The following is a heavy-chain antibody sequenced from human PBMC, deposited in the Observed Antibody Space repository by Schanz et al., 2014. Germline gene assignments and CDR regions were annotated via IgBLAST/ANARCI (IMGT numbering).Heavy chain of an antibody. V-gene: IGHV1-2*04. J-gene: IGHJ4*02. Sequence: QVHLVQSGAEVKKPGSSVKVSCKASGGTFSSDTFSWVRQAPGQGLEWMGRIIPNSGTTNYAQKFQGWVTMTRDTSISTAYMELSRLKSDDTAVYYCARAFGGYDPAGALDYWGQGTLVTVSS. CDR1: GGTFSSDT. CDR2: IIPNSGTT. D-gene: IGHD5-12*01. CDR3: ARAFGGYDPAGALDY.